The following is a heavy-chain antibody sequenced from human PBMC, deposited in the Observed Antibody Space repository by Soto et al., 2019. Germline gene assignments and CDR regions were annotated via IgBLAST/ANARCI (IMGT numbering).Heavy chain of an antibody. J-gene: IGHJ4*02. D-gene: IGHD6-19*01. CDR2: IYSGGST. V-gene: IGHV3-53*04. CDR1: GFTVSSNY. Sequence: GGSLRLSCAASGFTVSSNYMSWVRQAPGKGLEWVSVIYSGGSTYYADSVKGRFSITRHNSKNKLYLQMNSLRAEDRAVYYCAGARPGYSSGGLCYFDYWGQGTLVTVSS. CDR3: AGARPGYSSGGLCYFDY.